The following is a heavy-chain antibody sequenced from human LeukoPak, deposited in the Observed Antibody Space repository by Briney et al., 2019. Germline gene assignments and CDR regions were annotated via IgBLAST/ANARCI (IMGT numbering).Heavy chain of an antibody. D-gene: IGHD2-8*01. J-gene: IGHJ5*02. CDR2: IYTSGST. Sequence: SETLSLTCTVSGGSISSYYWRWIRRPAGKGLEWIGRIYTSGSTNCNPSLKSRVTISIDKSKNQFSLKLSSVTAADTAVYYCARGANGWFDPWGQGTLVTVSS. CDR1: GGSISSYY. V-gene: IGHV4-4*07. CDR3: ARGANGWFDP.